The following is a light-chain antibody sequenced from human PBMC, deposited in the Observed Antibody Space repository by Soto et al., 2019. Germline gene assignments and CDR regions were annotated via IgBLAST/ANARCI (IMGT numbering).Light chain of an antibody. Sequence: DSQLTQTPSFLSSSVGDRVTISCRASQGISSYLAWYQQTPGKAPKLLIYASSTLQSGFPYRFSGSGSGTEFTLTIGSLQPENFATYYCQRLNTLPVTFGQGTRR. CDR1: QGISSY. CDR3: QRLNTLPVT. CDR2: ASS. V-gene: IGKV1-9*01. J-gene: IGKJ5*01.